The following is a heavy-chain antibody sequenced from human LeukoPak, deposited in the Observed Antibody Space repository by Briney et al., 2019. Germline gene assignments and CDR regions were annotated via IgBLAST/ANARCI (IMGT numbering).Heavy chain of an antibody. CDR2: INHSGST. CDR1: GGSFSGYY. V-gene: IGHV4-34*01. J-gene: IGHJ5*02. D-gene: IGHD2-2*02. Sequence: SETLSLTCAVYGGSFSGYYWSWIRQPPGKGLEWIGEINHSGSTNYNPSLKSRVTITVDTSKNQFSLKLSSVTAADTAVYYCARSWVRDIVVVPAAIIGWFDPWGQGTLVTVSS. CDR3: ARSWVRDIVVVPAAIIGWFDP.